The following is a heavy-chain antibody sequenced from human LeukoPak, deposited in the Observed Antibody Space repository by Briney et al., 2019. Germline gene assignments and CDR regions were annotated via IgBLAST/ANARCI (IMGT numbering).Heavy chain of an antibody. Sequence: SGGSLRLSCAASGFTVSSNYMSWVRQAPGKGLEWVSVIYSGGRTYYADSVKGRFTISRDNSKNTLYLQMNSLRAEDTAVYYCARESNSGYYLSYWGQGTLATVSS. D-gene: IGHD3-22*01. CDR2: IYSGGRT. CDR1: GFTVSSNY. J-gene: IGHJ4*02. CDR3: ARESNSGYYLSY. V-gene: IGHV3-66*01.